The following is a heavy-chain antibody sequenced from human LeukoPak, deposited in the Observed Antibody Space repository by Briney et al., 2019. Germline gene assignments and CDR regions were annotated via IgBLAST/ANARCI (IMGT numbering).Heavy chain of an antibody. J-gene: IGHJ4*02. D-gene: IGHD3-22*01. CDR2: ISGSGSST. Sequence: GGSLRLSCAASGFTFSSYSMNWVRQAPGKGLEWLSYISGSGSSTYYADSVKGRFTISRDNSKNTLFLQMNSLRAEDTAVYYCARVGESSGYYLEYWGQGTLVTVSS. CDR3: ARVGESSGYYLEY. CDR1: GFTFSSYS. V-gene: IGHV3-48*01.